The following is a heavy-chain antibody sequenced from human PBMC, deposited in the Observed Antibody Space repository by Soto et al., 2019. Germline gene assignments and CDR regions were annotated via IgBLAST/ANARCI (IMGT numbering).Heavy chain of an antibody. Sequence: SGPTLVNPTQTLTLTCTFSGFSLSTSGMCVSWIRQPPGKALEWLALIDWDDDKYYSTSLKTRLTISKDTSKNQVVLTMTNMDPVDTATYYCARIPQYYDILTGYYYYGMDVWGQGTTVTVSS. J-gene: IGHJ6*02. V-gene: IGHV2-70*01. CDR1: GFSLSTSGMC. CDR3: ARIPQYYDILTGYYYYGMDV. CDR2: IDWDDDK. D-gene: IGHD3-9*01.